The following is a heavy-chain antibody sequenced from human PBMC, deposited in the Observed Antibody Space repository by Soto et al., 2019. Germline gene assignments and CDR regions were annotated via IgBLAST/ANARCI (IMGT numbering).Heavy chain of an antibody. D-gene: IGHD6-19*01. CDR3: ARGRAGKQKHFDY. J-gene: IGHJ4*02. V-gene: IGHV4-34*01. CDR1: GGSFSGYY. CDR2: INHSGST. Sequence: QVQLQQWGAGLLKPSETLSLTCAVYGGSFSGYYWSWIRQPPGKGLEWIGEINHSGSTNYNPSLKSRVTISVDTSKNQFSLKLSSVTAADTAVYYCARGRAGKQKHFDYWGQGTLVTVSS.